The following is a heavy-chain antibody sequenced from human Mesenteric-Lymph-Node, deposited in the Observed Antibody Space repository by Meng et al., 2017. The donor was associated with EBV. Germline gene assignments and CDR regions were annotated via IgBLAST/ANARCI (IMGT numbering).Heavy chain of an antibody. CDR3: ARKEQQLVHYFDY. J-gene: IGHJ4*02. Sequence: QGPLQQWGSVLLKPPEPLSLTCAVHGGSFSGYYWSWIRQPQGKGLEWIGEINHSGSTNYNPSLKSRVTISVDTSKHQFSLKLSSVTAADTAVYYCARKEQQLVHYFDYWGQGTLVTVSS. V-gene: IGHV4-34*01. CDR2: INHSGST. D-gene: IGHD6-13*01. CDR1: GGSFSGYY.